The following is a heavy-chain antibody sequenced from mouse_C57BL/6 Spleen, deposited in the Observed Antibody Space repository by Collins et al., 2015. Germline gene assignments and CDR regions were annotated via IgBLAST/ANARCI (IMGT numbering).Heavy chain of an antibody. J-gene: IGHJ4*01. CDR1: GYTFTSYW. CDR2: IYPGSGST. V-gene: IGHV1-55*01. Sequence: QVQLQQPGAGLVKPGASVKMSCKASGYTFTSYWITWVKQRPGQGLEWIGDIYPGSGSTNYNEKFKSKATLTVDTSSSTAYMQLSSLTSEDSAVYYCARAGYDYERGAMDYWGQGTSVTVSS. D-gene: IGHD2-4*01. CDR3: ARAGYDYERGAMDY.